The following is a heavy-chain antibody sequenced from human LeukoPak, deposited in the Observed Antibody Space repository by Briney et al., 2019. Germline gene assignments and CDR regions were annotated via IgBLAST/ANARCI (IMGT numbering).Heavy chain of an antibody. J-gene: IGHJ4*02. Sequence: RASVKVSCKASGYTFTSYGISWVRQAPGQGLEWMGWISAYNGNTNYAQKLQGRVTMTTDTSTSTAYMELRSLRSNDTAVYYCASVSLDGDFDYWGQGTLVTVSS. CDR1: GYTFTSYG. CDR3: ASVSLDGDFDY. CDR2: ISAYNGNT. D-gene: IGHD5-24*01. V-gene: IGHV1-18*01.